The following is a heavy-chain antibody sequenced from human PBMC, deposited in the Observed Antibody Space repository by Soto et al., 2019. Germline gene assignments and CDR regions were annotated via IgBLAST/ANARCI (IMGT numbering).Heavy chain of an antibody. CDR2: ISYDGSNK. Sequence: QVPLVESGGGVVQPGRSLRLSCAASGFTFSSYGMHWVRQAPGKGLEWVAVISYDGSNKYYADSVKGRFTISRDNSKNSLYLHMNSVRGDDTEVYYCAKVFGRQGGDWYFDLWGRGAMVTVSS. CDR1: GFTFSSYG. V-gene: IGHV3-30*18. CDR3: AKVFGRQGGDWYFDL. D-gene: IGHD3-10*01. J-gene: IGHJ2*01.